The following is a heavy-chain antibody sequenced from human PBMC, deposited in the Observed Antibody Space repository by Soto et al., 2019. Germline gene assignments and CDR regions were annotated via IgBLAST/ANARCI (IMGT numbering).Heavy chain of an antibody. D-gene: IGHD3-3*02. V-gene: IGHV1-8*01. Sequence: QVQLVQPGAEVRKPGASVKVSCKASGDTFTNFDFNWVRQATGQGLEWIGWMRANSGDTGHAQKFQGRVSMTRDTSMITAYMELSSLRAEDTAVYYCARYIYGQGFKAWGQGTLVFVSS. CDR2: MRANSGDT. J-gene: IGHJ5*02. CDR1: GDTFTNFD. CDR3: ARYIYGQGFKA.